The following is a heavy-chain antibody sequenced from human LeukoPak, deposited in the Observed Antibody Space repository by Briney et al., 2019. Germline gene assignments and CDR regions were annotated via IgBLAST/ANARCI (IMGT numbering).Heavy chain of an antibody. CDR2: INARGDT. V-gene: IGHV4-34*01. Sequence: PSETLSLTCAVYGWSFNDYYWNWIRQPPGKGLEWVGEINARGDTNFNPSLKSRLTISVDTSKSQFSLTLTSIIAADTAVYYCARGQVPAARGYNWFDPWGQGTLVTVSS. D-gene: IGHD2-2*01. CDR3: ARGQVPAARGYNWFDP. J-gene: IGHJ5*02. CDR1: GWSFNDYY.